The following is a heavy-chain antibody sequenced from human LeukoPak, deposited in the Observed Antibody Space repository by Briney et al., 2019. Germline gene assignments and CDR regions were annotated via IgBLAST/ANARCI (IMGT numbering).Heavy chain of an antibody. CDR1: GGTFSSYA. J-gene: IGHJ6*02. CDR2: IIPIFGTA. V-gene: IGHV1-69*01. Sequence: GASVKVSCKASGGTFSSYAISWVRQAPGQGLEWMGGIIPIFGTANYAQKFQGRVTITADESTSTAYMELSSLRSEDTAVYYCARDPHPYDSSGYYYGGSVYYYYGTDVWGQGTTVTVSS. CDR3: ARDPHPYDSSGYYYGGSVYYYYGTDV. D-gene: IGHD3-22*01.